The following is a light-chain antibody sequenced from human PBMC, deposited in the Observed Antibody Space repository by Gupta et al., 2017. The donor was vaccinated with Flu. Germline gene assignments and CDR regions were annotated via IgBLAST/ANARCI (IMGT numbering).Light chain of an antibody. Sequence: QSALTQPASVSGSPGQSITISCTGTSSDVGIYVHVSWYQQHPGEAPKLIIYEVTNRPSGVSNRFSGSKSGNTASLTISGLQTEDEGDYYCSSYTSRSTLFGGGTKLTVL. CDR1: SSDVGIYVH. CDR2: EVT. V-gene: IGLV2-14*03. CDR3: SSYTSRSTL. J-gene: IGLJ2*01.